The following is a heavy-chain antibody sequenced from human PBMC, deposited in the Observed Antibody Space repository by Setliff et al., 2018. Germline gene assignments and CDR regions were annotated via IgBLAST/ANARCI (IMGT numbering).Heavy chain of an antibody. V-gene: IGHV4-39*01. CDR2: IYYRGDT. D-gene: IGHD1-1*01. Sequence: SETLSLTCTVSGASLNSGTYYWGWIRQPPGKGLEWIGRIYYRGDTYYNPSLKGRLTISVDTAQNQFSLKLTSVTAADTAVYYCARTGTYRYFDYWGQGALVTVSS. J-gene: IGHJ4*02. CDR3: ARTGTYRYFDY. CDR1: GASLNSGTYY.